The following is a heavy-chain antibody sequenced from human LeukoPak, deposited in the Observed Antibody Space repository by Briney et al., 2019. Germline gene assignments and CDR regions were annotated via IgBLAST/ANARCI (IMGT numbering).Heavy chain of an antibody. CDR2: IYSGGST. Sequence: PGGSLRLSCAASGFTVSSNYMSWVRQAPGKGLEWVSVIYSGGSTYYADSVKGRFTISRDNSKNTLYLQMNSLRAEDTAVYYCARGEGIVGATGDAFDIWGQGTMVTVSS. CDR3: ARGEGIVGATGDAFDI. D-gene: IGHD1-26*01. CDR1: GFTVSSNY. V-gene: IGHV3-53*01. J-gene: IGHJ3*02.